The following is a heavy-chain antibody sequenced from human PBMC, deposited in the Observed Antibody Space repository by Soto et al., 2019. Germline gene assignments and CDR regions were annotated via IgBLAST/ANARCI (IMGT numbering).Heavy chain of an antibody. CDR3: ARGLAFPYYYDL. J-gene: IGHJ4*02. V-gene: IGHV4-59*01. CDR2: IYNGGRT. CDR1: GGSLGIYH. Sequence: QVQLQGSGPGLVEPSETLSLNCSVSGGSLGIYHWSWIRQAPGRGLEWIGDIYNGGRTNYNPSLWTRVTISVDTSKNQFSLKVTSVTAADTAVYYCARGLAFPYYYDLWGQGSLVTVSS. D-gene: IGHD2-21*01.